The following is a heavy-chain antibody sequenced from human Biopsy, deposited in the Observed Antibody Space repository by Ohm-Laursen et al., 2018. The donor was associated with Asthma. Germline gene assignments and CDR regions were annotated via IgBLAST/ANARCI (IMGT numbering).Heavy chain of an antibody. J-gene: IGHJ3*02. CDR1: GYTFSSYQ. D-gene: IGHD3-22*01. V-gene: IGHV1-46*01. CDR2: IKHISE. CDR3: ARSMIVADGSDAFDI. Sequence: ASVKVSCKASGYTFSSYQMHWVRQAPGQGLEWMGMIKHISEYAQKFQGRVTMTRDTSTSTVYMELSSLRSEDTAVYYCARSMIVADGSDAFDIWGQGTMVTVSS.